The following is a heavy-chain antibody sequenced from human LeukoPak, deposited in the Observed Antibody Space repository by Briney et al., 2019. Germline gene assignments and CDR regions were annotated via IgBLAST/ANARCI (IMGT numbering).Heavy chain of an antibody. V-gene: IGHV1-69*13. CDR1: GGTFSSYA. Sequence: SVKVSCKASGGTFSSYAISWVRQAPGQGLEWMGGIIPIFGTANYAQKFQGRVTITADESTSTAYMELSSLRSEDTAVYYCARERQLVDYYYYMGVWGKGTTVTVSS. D-gene: IGHD6-13*01. CDR2: IIPIFGTA. CDR3: ARERQLVDYYYYMGV. J-gene: IGHJ6*03.